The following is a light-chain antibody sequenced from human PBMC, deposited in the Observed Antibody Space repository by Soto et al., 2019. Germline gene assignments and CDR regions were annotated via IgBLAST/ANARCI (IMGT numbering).Light chain of an antibody. J-gene: IGKJ1*01. Sequence: EALLTQSPGTLSLSPGERATLSCRATETLGKNYLAWYQQKPGQAPRLLIRRIYIRAAGIPDRFSGSASGTDFTLTISRLEPEDFAMYYCQQYDNFPQTFGRGTKVDIK. CDR2: RIY. V-gene: IGKV3-20*01. CDR1: ETLGKNY. CDR3: QQYDNFPQT.